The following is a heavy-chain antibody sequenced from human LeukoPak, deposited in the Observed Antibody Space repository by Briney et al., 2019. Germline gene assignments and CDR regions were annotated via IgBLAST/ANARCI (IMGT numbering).Heavy chain of an antibody. CDR2: IRSSTSTI. D-gene: IGHD4-11*01. J-gene: IGHJ4*02. Sequence: GGSLRLSCAASGFSFSTYTMSWVRQAPGKGLEWVSYIRSSTSTISYADSVKGRFTISIDNAKNSLFLQMNSLRDEDTAIYYCARDRNYAFDYWGQGTLVTVSS. CDR1: GFSFSTYT. V-gene: IGHV3-48*02. CDR3: ARDRNYAFDY.